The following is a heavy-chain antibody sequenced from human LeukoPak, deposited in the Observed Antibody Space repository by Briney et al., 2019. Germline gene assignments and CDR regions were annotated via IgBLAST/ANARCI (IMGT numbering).Heavy chain of an antibody. Sequence: SETLSLTCTVSGYSISSTYHWGWIRQSPGKGLEWIGCISQSGSTYHSPSLKSRVTISVDTSKNQFSLKLNSVTAADTAVYYCARDGYDFWSGGFDPWGQGTLVTVSS. CDR1: GYSISSTYH. CDR2: ISQSGST. V-gene: IGHV4-38-2*02. D-gene: IGHD3-3*01. CDR3: ARDGYDFWSGGFDP. J-gene: IGHJ5*02.